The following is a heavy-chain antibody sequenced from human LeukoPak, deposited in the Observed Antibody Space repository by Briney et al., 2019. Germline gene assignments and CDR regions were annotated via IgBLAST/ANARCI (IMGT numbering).Heavy chain of an antibody. V-gene: IGHV4-39*07. CDR2: INHSGTT. D-gene: IGHD5-12*01. J-gene: IGHJ6*03. CDR3: ARGAWSGYDPHMDV. Sequence: SQTLSLTCTVSGGSISSGSYYWRWLRQPPGTGLEWIGEINHSGTTNYNPSLKSRVIISVDTSKNQFSLKLTSVTAADTAIYYCARGAWSGYDPHMDVWGRGTTVTVSS. CDR1: GGSISSGSYY.